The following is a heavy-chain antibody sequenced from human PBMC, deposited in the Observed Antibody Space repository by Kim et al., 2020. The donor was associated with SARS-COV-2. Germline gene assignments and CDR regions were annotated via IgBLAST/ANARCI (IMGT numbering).Heavy chain of an antibody. CDR2: INHSGST. J-gene: IGHJ4*02. D-gene: IGHD2-15*01. Sequence: SETLSLTCAVYGGSFSGYYWSWIRQPPGKGLEWIGEINHSGSTNYNPSLKSRVTISVDTSKNQFSLKLSSVTAADTAVYYCARGPLYCSGGSCYSFDYWGQGTLVTVSS. V-gene: IGHV4-34*01. CDR1: GGSFSGYY. CDR3: ARGPLYCSGGSCYSFDY.